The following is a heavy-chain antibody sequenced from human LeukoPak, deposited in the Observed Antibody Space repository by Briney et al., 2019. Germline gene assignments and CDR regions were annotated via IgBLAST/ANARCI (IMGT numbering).Heavy chain of an antibody. V-gene: IGHV4-38-2*01. CDR3: TTLIAAPGSGAPFDY. Sequence: SETLSLTCAVSGYSISSGYYWGWVRQPPGKGLEWIANIYHSGNTYYNPSLNNRVTISVDTSMHHFSLKLTSVTAADTAVYYCTTLIAAPGSGAPFDYWGQGILVTVSS. J-gene: IGHJ4*02. CDR2: IYHSGNT. D-gene: IGHD6-13*01. CDR1: GYSISSGYY.